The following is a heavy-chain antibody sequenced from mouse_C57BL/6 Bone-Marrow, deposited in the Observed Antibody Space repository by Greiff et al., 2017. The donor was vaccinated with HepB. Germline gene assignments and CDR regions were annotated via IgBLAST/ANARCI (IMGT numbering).Heavy chain of an antibody. J-gene: IGHJ3*01. V-gene: IGHV3-6*01. D-gene: IGHD1-1*01. CDR3: ARDDTTVVATSKFAY. Sequence: EVQLQESGPGLVKPSQSLSLTCSVTGYSITSGYYWNWIRQFPGNKLEWMGYISYDGSNNYNPSLKNRISITRDTSKNQFFLKLNSVTTEDTATYYCARDDTTVVATSKFAYWGQGTLVTVSA. CDR1: GYSITSGYY. CDR2: ISYDGSN.